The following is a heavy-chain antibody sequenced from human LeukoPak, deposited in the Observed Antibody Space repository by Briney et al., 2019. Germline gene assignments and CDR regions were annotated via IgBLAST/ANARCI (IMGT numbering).Heavy chain of an antibody. CDR2: ISTYDGNT. CDR3: ARDFATWYFDY. D-gene: IGHD2-15*01. CDR1: GYTFSSYH. Sequence: ASVKVSCKASGYTFSSYHVSWVRQAPGRGLEWMGWISTYDGNTNYAQNFQGRVAMTTDTSTSTAYMELRSLRSDDTAVYYCARDFATWYFDYWGQGTLVTVSS. V-gene: IGHV1-18*01. J-gene: IGHJ4*02.